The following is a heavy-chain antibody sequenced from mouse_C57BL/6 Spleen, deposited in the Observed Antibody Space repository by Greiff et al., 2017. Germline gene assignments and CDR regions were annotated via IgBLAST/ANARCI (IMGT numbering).Heavy chain of an antibody. Sequence: QVQLQRPGTELVKPGASVKLSCKASGYTFTSYWMHWVKQRPGQGLEWIGNINPSNGGTNYNEKFKSKATLTVDKSSSTAYMQLSSLTSEDSAVYYCARGTAQAKAWFAYWGQGTLVTVSA. CDR2: INPSNGGT. D-gene: IGHD3-2*02. V-gene: IGHV1-53*01. CDR1: GYTFTSYW. CDR3: ARGTAQAKAWFAY. J-gene: IGHJ3*01.